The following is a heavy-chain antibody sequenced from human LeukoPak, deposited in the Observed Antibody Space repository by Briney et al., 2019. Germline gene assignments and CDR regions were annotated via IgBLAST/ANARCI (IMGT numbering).Heavy chain of an antibody. Sequence: GGSLRLSCAASGFTFNSYWMHWVRQAPGKGLVWVSRINSDGSSTKDADSVKGRFTISRDNAKNTLYLQMNSLRAEDTAVYFSAREPLGAGQYYFDSWGQGTLVTVSS. CDR2: INSDGSST. CDR3: AREPLGAGQYYFDS. J-gene: IGHJ4*02. CDR1: GFTFNSYW. V-gene: IGHV3-74*03. D-gene: IGHD6-19*01.